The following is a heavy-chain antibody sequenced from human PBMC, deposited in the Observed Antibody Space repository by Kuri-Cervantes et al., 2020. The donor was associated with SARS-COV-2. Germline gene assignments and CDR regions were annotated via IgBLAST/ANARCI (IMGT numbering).Heavy chain of an antibody. V-gene: IGHV1-18*01. D-gene: IGHD6-6*01. Sequence: ASVKVSCKASGGTFSSYAISWVRQAPGQGLEWMGWISSYNGKTGYAPRFQDRITMTTDTSTSTAYMEVRSLRSDDTAVYYCATYSSSSWHFDYWGQGTLVTVSS. CDR2: ISSYNGKT. CDR3: ATYSSSSWHFDY. CDR1: GGTFSSYA. J-gene: IGHJ4*02.